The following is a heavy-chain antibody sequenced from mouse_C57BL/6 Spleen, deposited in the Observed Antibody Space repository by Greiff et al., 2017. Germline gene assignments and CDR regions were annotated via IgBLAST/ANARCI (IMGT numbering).Heavy chain of an antibody. Sequence: VQLQQSGAELVRPGTSVKVSCKASGYAFTNYLIEWVKQRPGQGLEWIGMINPGSGGTNYNEQFKGKATLTADKSSSTAYMQLSSLSSEDSAVYFCARDSGSCSVADWGQGTLVTVAA. J-gene: IGHJ3*01. CDR3: ARDSGSCSVAD. CDR1: GYAFTNYL. CDR2: INPGSGGT. V-gene: IGHV1-54*01. D-gene: IGHD1-1*01.